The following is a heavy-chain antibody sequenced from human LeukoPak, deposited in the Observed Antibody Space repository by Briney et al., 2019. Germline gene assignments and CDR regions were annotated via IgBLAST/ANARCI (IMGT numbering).Heavy chain of an antibody. Sequence: GASVKVSCKASGYTFTSYDINWVRQATGQGLEWMGWMNPNSGNTGYAQKFQGRVTMTRNTSISTAYMEPSSLRSEDTAVYYCARGGTCSSTSCYYSYMDVWGKGTTVTVSS. CDR3: ARGGTCSSTSCYYSYMDV. CDR1: GYTFTSYD. D-gene: IGHD2-2*01. V-gene: IGHV1-8*01. J-gene: IGHJ6*03. CDR2: MNPNSGNT.